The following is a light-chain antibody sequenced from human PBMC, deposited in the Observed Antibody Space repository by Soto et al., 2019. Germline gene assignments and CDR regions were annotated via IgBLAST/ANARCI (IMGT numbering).Light chain of an antibody. J-gene: IGKJ4*01. V-gene: IGKV1-39*01. CDR1: QSINNY. CDR3: LQSYRTPLT. CDR2: GAS. Sequence: DNQLTQSPSSISASVGDRVTITCRASQSINNYLSWYQQKPGKAPNLLIFGASTLQSGVPSRFSGSGSGTDFTLTISSLQPEDFATYYCLQSYRTPLTFGGGTKVDI.